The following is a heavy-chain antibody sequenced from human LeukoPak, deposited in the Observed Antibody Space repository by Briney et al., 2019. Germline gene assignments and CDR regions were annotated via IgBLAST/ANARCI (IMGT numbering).Heavy chain of an antibody. Sequence: GASVKVSCKASGYTFIGYYIHWVRQTPGQGLEWMGWINPNTGDRNYGQRFQGRVTMTRDTSISTAYMELSRLKSDDTAVYYCARGAGAVYYYDTSGYYEYWGQGTLVTVSS. J-gene: IGHJ4*02. V-gene: IGHV1-2*02. D-gene: IGHD3-22*01. CDR1: GYTFIGYY. CDR2: INPNTGDR. CDR3: ARGAGAVYYYDTSGYYEY.